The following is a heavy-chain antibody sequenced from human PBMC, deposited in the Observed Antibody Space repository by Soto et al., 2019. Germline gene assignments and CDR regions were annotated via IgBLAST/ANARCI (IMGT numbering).Heavy chain of an antibody. J-gene: IGHJ6*02. CDR1: GYTFTSYG. CDR3: ARMGDGPYYYYGMDV. V-gene: IGHV1-18*01. Sequence: QVQLVQSGAEVKKPGASVKVSCKASGYTFTSYGFSWVRQAPGQGLEWMGWINAYNGDTNYAQNLQGRVTMTTDTSTHTAYMELRSLRSDDTAVYYCARMGDGPYYYYGMDVWGQGTTVTVSS. CDR2: INAYNGDT. D-gene: IGHD3-16*01.